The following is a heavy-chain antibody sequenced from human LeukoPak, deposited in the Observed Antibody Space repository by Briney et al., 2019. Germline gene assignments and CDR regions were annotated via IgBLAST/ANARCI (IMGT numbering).Heavy chain of an antibody. CDR1: GFTFTTYA. Sequence: GGSLRLSCAASGFTFTTYAMSWVRQAPGKGLDWVSGISASGGRTWYADSVKGRFTISRDNSENTVYLQMNSLRAEDTAVYYCARDPINDYQSLDFWGQGTLVTVSS. V-gene: IGHV3-23*01. D-gene: IGHD4-11*01. J-gene: IGHJ4*02. CDR2: ISASGGRT. CDR3: ARDPINDYQSLDF.